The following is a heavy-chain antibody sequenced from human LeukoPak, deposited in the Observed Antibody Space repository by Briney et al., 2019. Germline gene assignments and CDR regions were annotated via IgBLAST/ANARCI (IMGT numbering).Heavy chain of an antibody. CDR2: INPNSGGT. CDR3: ARVGGDRSDYYMDV. D-gene: IGHD2-21*01. Sequence: ASVKVSCKASGYTFTGYYMHWLRQAPGQGLEWMGRINPNSGGTNYAQKFQGRVTMTRDTSISTAYMELSRLRSDDTAVYYCARVGGDRSDYYMDVWGKGTTVTVSS. J-gene: IGHJ6*03. CDR1: GYTFTGYY. V-gene: IGHV1-2*06.